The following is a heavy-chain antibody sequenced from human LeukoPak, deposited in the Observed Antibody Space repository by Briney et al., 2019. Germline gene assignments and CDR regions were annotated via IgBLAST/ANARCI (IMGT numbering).Heavy chain of an antibody. J-gene: IGHJ3*02. V-gene: IGHV5-51*01. CDR2: IYPGDSDT. CDR3: ARSLWWELLRFSAFDI. CDR1: GYSFTSYW. Sequence: GESLKISCKGSGYSFTSYWIGWVRQMPGKGLEWMGIIYPGDSDTRYSPSFQGQVTISADKSISTAYLQWSSLKASDTAMYYCARSLWWELLRFSAFDIWGQGTMVTVSS. D-gene: IGHD1-26*01.